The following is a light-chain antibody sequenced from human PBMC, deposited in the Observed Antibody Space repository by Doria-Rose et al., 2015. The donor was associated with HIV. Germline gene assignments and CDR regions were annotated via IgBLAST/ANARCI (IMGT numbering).Light chain of an antibody. V-gene: IGKV3-20*01. Sequence: EIVMTPSPGTLSLSPGERATLSCRASQSFSSTYLAWYQQKPGQAPSLLIYDGSTMATGIPDRFSASGSGTDFTLTINRLEPGDFALYYCHQYGTSWTFGQGTKVEI. CDR1: QSFSSTY. J-gene: IGKJ1*01. CDR3: HQYGTSWT. CDR2: DGS.